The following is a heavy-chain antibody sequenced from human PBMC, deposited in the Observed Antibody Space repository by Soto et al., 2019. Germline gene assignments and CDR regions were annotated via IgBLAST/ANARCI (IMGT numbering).Heavy chain of an antibody. D-gene: IGHD1-26*01. V-gene: IGHV3-30*18. CDR3: AKDHGGSYYYYYGMDV. J-gene: IGHJ6*02. Sequence: GGSLRLSCAASGFTFSSYGMHWVRQAPGKGLEWVAVISYDGSNKYYADSVKGRFTISRDNSKNTLYLQMNSLRAEDTAVYYCAKDHGGSYYYYYGMDVWGQGTTVTVSS. CDR2: ISYDGSNK. CDR1: GFTFSSYG.